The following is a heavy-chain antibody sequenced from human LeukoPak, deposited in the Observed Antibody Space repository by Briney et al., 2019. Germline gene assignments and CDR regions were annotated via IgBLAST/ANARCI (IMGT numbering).Heavy chain of an antibody. Sequence: GGSLRLSCAASGFTFSSYAMSWVRQAPGKGLEWASAISGSGGSTYYADSVKGRFTISRDNSKNTLYLQMNSLRAEDTAVYYCARETPRRGETRDGYRWGQGTVVTVSS. V-gene: IGHV3-23*01. J-gene: IGHJ4*02. CDR3: ARETPRRGETRDGYR. CDR1: GFTFSSYA. CDR2: ISGSGGST. D-gene: IGHD5-24*01.